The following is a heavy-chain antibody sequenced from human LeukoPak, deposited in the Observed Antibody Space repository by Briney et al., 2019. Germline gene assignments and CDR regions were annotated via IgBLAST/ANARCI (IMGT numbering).Heavy chain of an antibody. CDR3: AGDFDY. J-gene: IGHJ4*02. V-gene: IGHV3-30*02. Sequence: LPGGSLRLSCAASGFTFSSYDMHWVRQAPGKGLEWVAFIRFDASNKYYADSVKGRFTISRDNSENTLYLQMNSLGLEGTAVYYCAGDFDYWGQGTLVSVSS. CDR2: IRFDASNK. CDR1: GFTFSSYD.